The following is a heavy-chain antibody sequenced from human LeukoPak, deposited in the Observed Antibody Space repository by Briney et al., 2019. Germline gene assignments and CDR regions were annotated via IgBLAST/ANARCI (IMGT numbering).Heavy chain of an antibody. V-gene: IGHV1-2*02. CDR3: VRVRSYYYGTDV. J-gene: IGHJ6*02. CDR2: INPNSGGT. CDR1: GYTFTGYY. Sequence: ASVKVSCKASGYTFTGYYMHWVRQAPGQGLEWMGWINPNSGGTNYAQKFQGRVTVTTDTSISTAYMEMSRLISDDTAVYYCVRVRSYYYGTDVWGQGTTVTVSS.